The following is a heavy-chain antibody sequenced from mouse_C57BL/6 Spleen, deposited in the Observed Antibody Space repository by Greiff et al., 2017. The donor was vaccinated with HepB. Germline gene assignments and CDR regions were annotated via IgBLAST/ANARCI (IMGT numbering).Heavy chain of an antibody. V-gene: IGHV1-7*01. CDR2: INPSSGYP. CDR1: GYTFTSYW. D-gene: IGHD1-1*01. J-gene: IGHJ4*01. CDR3: ARSNYGSRYYAMDY. Sequence: VQLQQSGAELAKPGASVTLSCKASGYTFTSYWMHWVKQRPGQGLEWIGYINPSSGYPKYNQKFKDKATLTADKSSSTAYMQLSSLTYEDSAVYYCARSNYGSRYYAMDYWGQGTSVTVSS.